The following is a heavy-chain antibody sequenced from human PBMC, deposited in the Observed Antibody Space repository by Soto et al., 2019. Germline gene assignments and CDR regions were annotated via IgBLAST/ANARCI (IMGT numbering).Heavy chain of an antibody. D-gene: IGHD1-1*01. CDR3: AGQEQLAPYYYATDV. V-gene: IGHV5-51*01. CDR2: IYPGDSDT. CDR1: GYRFTTYW. Sequence: GESLKISCQGSGYRFTTYWIAWVRQMPGKGLEWMGIIYPGDSDTRYSPSFQGQVTISADKSSSTAYLQWSSLKASDSAIYYCAGQEQLAPYYYATDVWGQGTTVTVSS. J-gene: IGHJ6*02.